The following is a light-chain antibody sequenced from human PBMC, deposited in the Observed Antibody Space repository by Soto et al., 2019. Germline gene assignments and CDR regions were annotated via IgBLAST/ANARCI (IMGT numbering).Light chain of an antibody. Sequence: QSVLTQPPSVSAAPRQKVTISCSGGTSNIGDNYVCWYQQVPGTAPKLLIYDNNERPPAIPGRFSGSKSGTSATLGITGLQPGDEADYYCAAWDSSLGAVVFGGGTKLTVL. V-gene: IGLV1-51*01. CDR1: TSNIGDNY. J-gene: IGLJ2*01. CDR2: DNN. CDR3: AAWDSSLGAVV.